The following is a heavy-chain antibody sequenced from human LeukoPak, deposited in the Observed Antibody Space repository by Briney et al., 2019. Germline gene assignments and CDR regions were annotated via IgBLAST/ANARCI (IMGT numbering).Heavy chain of an antibody. D-gene: IGHD6-19*01. CDR1: EFTFGSYG. J-gene: IGHJ4*02. Sequence: GGSLRLSCAASEFTFGSYGMHWVRQAPGKGLEWAAFIRYDGSNKYYADSVKGRFTISRDNSKNTLYLQMNSLRAEDTAVYYCAKGSSAWYGACVDYWGQGTLVTVSS. CDR3: AKGSSAWYGACVDY. V-gene: IGHV3-30*02. CDR2: IRYDGSNK.